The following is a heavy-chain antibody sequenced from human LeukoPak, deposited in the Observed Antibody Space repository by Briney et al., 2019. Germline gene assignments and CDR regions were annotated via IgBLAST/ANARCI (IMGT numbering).Heavy chain of an antibody. V-gene: IGHV1-46*01. J-gene: IGHJ4*02. Sequence: ASVKVSCEASGYSFTSYYMHWVRQAPGQGLEWMGIIYPSGGTINYAQKFQGRVSMTRDTSTSTVYMELSSLRSEDTAVYYCARSIDDTSGYYFGPEYWGQGTLVSVSS. D-gene: IGHD3-22*01. CDR1: GYSFTSYY. CDR3: ARSIDDTSGYYFGPEY. CDR2: IYPSGGTI.